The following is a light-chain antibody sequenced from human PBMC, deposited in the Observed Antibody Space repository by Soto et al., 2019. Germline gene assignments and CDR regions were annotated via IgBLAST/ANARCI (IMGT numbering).Light chain of an antibody. J-gene: IGKJ2*01. CDR3: QQLGSPPQT. V-gene: IGKV3-20*01. Sequence: EIVLTQSPGTLSLSPGERATLSCRASQNVKSNSLGWYQQKPGQAPRLLIYGTTTRATGIPDRFSGSGSRTDFTLIISRLEPEDFAVYYCQQLGSPPQTFGQGTKLEIK. CDR1: QNVKSNS. CDR2: GTT.